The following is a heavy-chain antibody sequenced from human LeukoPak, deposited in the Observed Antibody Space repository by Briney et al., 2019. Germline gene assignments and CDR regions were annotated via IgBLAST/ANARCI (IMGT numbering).Heavy chain of an antibody. CDR1: GGSFSGYY. D-gene: IGHD2-2*01. J-gene: IGHJ4*02. V-gene: IGHV4-34*01. Sequence: SETLSLTCAAYGGSFSGYYWSWIRQPPGKGLEWIGEINHSGSTNYNPSLKSRVTISVDTSKNQFSLKLSSVTAADTAVYYCARTIRNTYQRYCSSTSCPPEPKMSFDYWGQGTLVTVSS. CDR3: ARTIRNTYQRYCSSTSCPPEPKMSFDY. CDR2: INHSGST.